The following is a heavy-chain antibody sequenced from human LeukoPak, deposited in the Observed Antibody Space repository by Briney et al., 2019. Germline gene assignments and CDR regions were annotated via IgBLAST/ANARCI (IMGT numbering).Heavy chain of an antibody. V-gene: IGHV6-1*01. CDR1: GDSVSSNSAA. D-gene: IGHD3-10*01. CDR2: TYYRSKWYN. J-gene: IGHJ4*02. CDR3: XRXYMVQGVTLYAFDY. Sequence: SQTLSLTCAISGDSVSSNSAAWNWIRQSPSRGLEWLGRTYYRSKWYNDYAVSVKSRITINPDTSRNQFSLQLNSVTPEDTAVYYCXRXYMVQGVTLYAFDYWGQGTLVTVSS.